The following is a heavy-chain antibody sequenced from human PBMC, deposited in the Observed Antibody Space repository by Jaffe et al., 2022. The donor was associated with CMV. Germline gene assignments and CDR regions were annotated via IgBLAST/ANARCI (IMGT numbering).Heavy chain of an antibody. CDR1: GGSISSYY. CDR3: ARDRSGWQYYFDY. Sequence: QVQLQESGPGLVKPSETLSLTCTVSGGSISSYYWSWIRQPPGKGLEWIGYIYYSGSTNYNPSLKSRVTISVDTSKNQFSLKLSSVTAADTAVYYCARDRSGWQYYFDYWGQGTLVTVSS. J-gene: IGHJ4*02. CDR2: IYYSGST. V-gene: IGHV4-59*01. D-gene: IGHD6-19*01.